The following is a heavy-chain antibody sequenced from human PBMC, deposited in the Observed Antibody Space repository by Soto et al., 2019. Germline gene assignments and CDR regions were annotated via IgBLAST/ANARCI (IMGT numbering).Heavy chain of an antibody. CDR1: GFTFSSYS. V-gene: IGHV3-21*01. D-gene: IGHD2-15*01. CDR2: ISSSSSYI. CDR3: ARDRGYCSGGSCYPGDY. Sequence: EVQLVESGGGLVKPGGSLRLSCAASGFTFSSYSMNWVRQAPGKGLEWVSSISSSSSYIYYADSVKGRFTISRDNAKNALYLQMNSLRAEDTAVYYCARDRGYCSGGSCYPGDYWGQGPLVTVSS. J-gene: IGHJ4*02.